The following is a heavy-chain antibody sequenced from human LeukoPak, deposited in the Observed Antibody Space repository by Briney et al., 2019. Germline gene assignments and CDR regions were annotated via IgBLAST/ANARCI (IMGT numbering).Heavy chain of an antibody. CDR2: LDPEDGET. CDR1: GYTLTELS. CDR3: ATVGYSGYINFDY. Sequence: ASVKVSCKVSGYTLTELSMHWVRQAPGKGLEWMGGLDPEDGETIYAQKFQGRVTMTEDTSTDTAYMELSSLRSEDTAVYYCATVGYSGYINFDYWGQGTLVTVSS. V-gene: IGHV1-24*01. J-gene: IGHJ4*02. D-gene: IGHD5-12*01.